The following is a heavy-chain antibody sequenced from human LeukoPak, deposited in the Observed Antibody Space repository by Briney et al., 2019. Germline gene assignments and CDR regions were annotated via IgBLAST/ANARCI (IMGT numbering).Heavy chain of an antibody. D-gene: IGHD3-3*01. J-gene: IGHJ6*03. V-gene: IGHV3-7*01. CDR3: ARDQPRQGFWSGYYYMDV. Sequence: RTGGSLRLSCAASGFTFSSYWMSWVRQAPGKGLEWVANIKQDGSEKYYVDSVKGRFTISRDNAKNSLYLQMNSLRAEDTAVYYCARDQPRQGFWSGYYYMDVWGKGTTVTVS. CDR1: GFTFSSYW. CDR2: IKQDGSEK.